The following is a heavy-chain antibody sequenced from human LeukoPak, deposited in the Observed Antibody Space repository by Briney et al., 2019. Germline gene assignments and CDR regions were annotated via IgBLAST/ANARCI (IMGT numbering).Heavy chain of an antibody. J-gene: IGHJ4*02. Sequence: SETLSLTCTVSGGSISSYYWSWIRQPPGKGLEWIGYIYYSGSTNYNPSLKSRVTTSVDTSKNQFSLKLSSVTAADTAVYYCARDLAGTTGFDYWGQGTLVTVSS. V-gene: IGHV4-59*01. CDR3: ARDLAGTTGFDY. CDR1: GGSISSYY. CDR2: IYYSGST. D-gene: IGHD1-7*01.